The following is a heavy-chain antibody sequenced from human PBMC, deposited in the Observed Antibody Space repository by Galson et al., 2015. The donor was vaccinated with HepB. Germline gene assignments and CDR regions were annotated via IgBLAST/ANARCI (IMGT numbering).Heavy chain of an antibody. J-gene: IGHJ2*01. CDR2: ISGSGGST. V-gene: IGHV3-23*01. CDR3: AKDHEGKLGGYKPLSSLSWYFDL. D-gene: IGHD5-24*01. Sequence: SLRLSCAASGFTFSSYAMSWVRQAPGKGLEWVSAISGSGGSTYYADSVKGRFTISRDNSKNTLYLQMNSLRAEDTAVYYCAKDHEGKLGGYKPLSSLSWYFDLWGRGTLVTVSS. CDR1: GFTFSSYA.